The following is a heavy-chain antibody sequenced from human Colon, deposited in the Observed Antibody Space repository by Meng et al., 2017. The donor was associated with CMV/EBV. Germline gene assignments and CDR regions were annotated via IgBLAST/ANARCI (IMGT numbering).Heavy chain of an antibody. CDR3: ARLPRNSNFYFGAVDS. Sequence: GGSLRLSCTTSGFTFGDYAMSWVRQAPGQGLEWVALIRNRARGGTTEYAASVKGRFTISRDDFRSVAFLQMNSLKTEDTGVYYCARLPRNSNFYFGAVDSWAQGLPVTVSS. D-gene: IGHD3-3*02. J-gene: IGHJ4*02. V-gene: IGHV3-49*04. CDR1: GFTFGDYA. CDR2: IRNRARGGTT.